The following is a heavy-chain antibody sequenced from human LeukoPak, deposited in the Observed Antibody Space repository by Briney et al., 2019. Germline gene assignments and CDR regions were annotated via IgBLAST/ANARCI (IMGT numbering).Heavy chain of an antibody. CDR1: GGFISFYY. V-gene: IGHV4-59*01. CDR3: AKYEEGYFAM. J-gene: IGHJ4*02. Sequence: SETLSLTCTVSGGFISFYYWSWLRQPPGKGLEWIGYIYNSGSTNYNPSLKSRVTISVDTSKNQFSLKLISVTAADTAVYYCAKYEEGYFAMWGQGTLVTVSS. D-gene: IGHD3-9*01. CDR2: IYNSGST.